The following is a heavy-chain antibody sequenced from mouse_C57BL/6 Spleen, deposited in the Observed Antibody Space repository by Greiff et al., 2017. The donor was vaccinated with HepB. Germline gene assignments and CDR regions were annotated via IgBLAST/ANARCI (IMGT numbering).Heavy chain of an antibody. CDR2: IYPGNSDT. J-gene: IGHJ3*01. CDR1: GYTFTSYW. D-gene: IGHD2-3*01. CDR3: TRHDGYYEAY. Sequence: EVKLVESGTVLARPGASVKMSCKTSGYTFTSYWMHWVKQRPGQGLEWIGAIYPGNSDTSYNQKFKGKAKLTAVTSASTAYMELSSLTNEDSAAYYCTRHDGYYEAYWGQGTLVTVSA. V-gene: IGHV1-5*01.